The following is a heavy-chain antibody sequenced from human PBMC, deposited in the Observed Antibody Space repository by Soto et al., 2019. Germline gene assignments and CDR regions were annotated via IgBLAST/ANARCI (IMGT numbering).Heavy chain of an antibody. CDR2: INHSGST. CDR1: GGSFSGYY. V-gene: IGHV4-34*01. CDR3: ARAGRIAARPFNY. Sequence: PSETLSLTCAVYGGSFSGYYWSWIRRPPGKGLEWIGEINHSGSTNYNPSLKSRVTISVDTSKNQFSLKLSSVTAADTAVYYCARAGRIAARPFNYWGQGTLVTVSS. D-gene: IGHD6-6*01. J-gene: IGHJ4*02.